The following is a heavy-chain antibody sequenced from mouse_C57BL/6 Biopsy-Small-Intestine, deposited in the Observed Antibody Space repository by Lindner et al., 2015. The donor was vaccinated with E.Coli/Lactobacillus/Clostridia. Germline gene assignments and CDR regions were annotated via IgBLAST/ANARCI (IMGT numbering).Heavy chain of an antibody. CDR1: GYTFTSYW. V-gene: IGHV1-61*01. Sequence: VQLQESGAELVRPGSSVKLSCKASGYTFTSYWMDWMKQRPGQGLEWIGNIYPSDSETHYNQKFKDKATLTVDKSSSTAYMQLSSLTSEDSAVYYCARNYYDYDYFDYWGQGTTLTVSS. CDR3: ARNYYDYDYFDY. J-gene: IGHJ2*01. CDR2: IYPSDSET. D-gene: IGHD2-4*01.